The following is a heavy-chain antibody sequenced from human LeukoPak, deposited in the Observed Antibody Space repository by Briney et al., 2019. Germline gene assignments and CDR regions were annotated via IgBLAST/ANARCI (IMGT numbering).Heavy chain of an antibody. CDR2: VNWNSENI. Sequence: GRSLRLSCAASGFTFDDYAMHWVRQAPGKGLEWVSGVNWNSENIGYADSVKGRFTISRDNAKNTLYLQMNSLRTEDTAVYYCVRDSKAGDYWGQGTLVTISS. CDR3: VRDSKAGDY. V-gene: IGHV3-9*01. CDR1: GFTFDDYA. J-gene: IGHJ4*02.